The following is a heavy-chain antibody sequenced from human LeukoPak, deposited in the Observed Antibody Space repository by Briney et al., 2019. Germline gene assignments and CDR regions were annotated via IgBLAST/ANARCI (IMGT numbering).Heavy chain of an antibody. CDR2: INPSGGST. CDR1: GYTFTNYY. D-gene: IGHD3-22*01. CDR3: AKAGGMTSGFYADDY. J-gene: IGHJ4*02. V-gene: IGHV1-46*03. Sequence: ASVKVSCKASGYTFTNYYMHWVRQAHGQGLEWIGIINPSGGSTSYEQKFQGRVTMTRDPSTIPVYMDLSNLISEDPAVYYCAKAGGMTSGFYADDYWGQGTMVTVSS.